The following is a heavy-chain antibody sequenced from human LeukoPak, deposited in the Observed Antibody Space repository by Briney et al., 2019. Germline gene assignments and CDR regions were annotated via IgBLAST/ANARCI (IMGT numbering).Heavy chain of an antibody. Sequence: PGGSLRLSYASSGFTFGSFSMSWVGQAPGKGLEWVAVISGSGETTFYADSVRGRFTISRANSKSTLYLQMTSLRAEDTGVYYCAKKIDSGSYPLDYWGQGTLVTVSS. V-gene: IGHV3-23*01. D-gene: IGHD3-10*01. CDR3: AKKIDSGSYPLDY. CDR2: ISGSGETT. J-gene: IGHJ4*02. CDR1: GFTFGSFS.